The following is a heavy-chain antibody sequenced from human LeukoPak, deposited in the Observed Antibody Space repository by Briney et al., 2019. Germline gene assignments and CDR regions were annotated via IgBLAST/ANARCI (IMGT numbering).Heavy chain of an antibody. CDR2: INPNSGGT. V-gene: IGHV1-2*02. J-gene: IGHJ5*02. D-gene: IGHD3-22*01. Sequence: ASVKISCKASGYIFTTYAIHWVRQAPGQRPEWMGWINPNSGGTNYAQKFQGRVTMTRDTSISTAYMELSRLRSDDTAVYYCASPLGYDSSGYYLWGQGTLVTVSS. CDR3: ASPLGYDSSGYYL. CDR1: GYIFTTYA.